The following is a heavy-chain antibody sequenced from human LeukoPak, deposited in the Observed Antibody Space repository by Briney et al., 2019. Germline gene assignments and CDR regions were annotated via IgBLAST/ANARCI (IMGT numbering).Heavy chain of an antibody. D-gene: IGHD4-11*01. Sequence: PSETLSLTCTVSGGSISSGGYYWSWVRQAPGKGLEWVSVIYSGGSTYYADSVKGRFTISRDNSKNTLYLQMNSLRAEDTAVYYCAREWGGYSNYFDYWGQGTLVTVSS. CDR3: AREWGGYSNYFDY. CDR2: IYSGGST. V-gene: IGHV3-53*01. CDR1: GGSISSGGYY. J-gene: IGHJ4*02.